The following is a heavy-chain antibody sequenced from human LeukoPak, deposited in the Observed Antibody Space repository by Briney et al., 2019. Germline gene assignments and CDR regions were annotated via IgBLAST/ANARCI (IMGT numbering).Heavy chain of an antibody. J-gene: IGHJ6*02. D-gene: IGHD6-13*01. V-gene: IGHV3-23*01. Sequence: GGSLRLSCAASGFIFSSYSLSWVRQAPGKGLEWVSVITGSGGNTYYADSVKGRFTISKDNSKNTVYLQMSSLRVDDTAVYYCAKAASSSWPSYYYGMDVWGQGTTVTVSS. CDR3: AKAASSSWPSYYYGMDV. CDR2: ITGSGGNT. CDR1: GFIFSSYS.